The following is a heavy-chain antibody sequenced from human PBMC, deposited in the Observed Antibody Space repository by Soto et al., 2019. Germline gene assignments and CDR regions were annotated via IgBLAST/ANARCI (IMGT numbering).Heavy chain of an antibody. CDR2: IYSGGTT. D-gene: IGHD3-3*01. CDR1: GFTVSSNY. J-gene: IGHJ4*02. CDR3: AKQTSRYDFWSGYLYYFDY. V-gene: IGHV3-66*01. Sequence: GGSLRLSCAASGFTVSSNYMSWVRQAPWKGLEWVSVIYSGGTTYYADSVKGRFTISRDTSENTLYLQMNSLRAEDTAVYYCAKQTSRYDFWSGYLYYFDYWGQGTLVTVSS.